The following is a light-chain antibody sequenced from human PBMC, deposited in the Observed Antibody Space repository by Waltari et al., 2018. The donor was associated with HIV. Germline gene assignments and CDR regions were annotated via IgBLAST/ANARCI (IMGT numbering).Light chain of an antibody. CDR1: SGHSSYA. Sequence: QLVLTQSPSASASLGASVKLTCTLSSGHSSYAIAWHPQQPEKGPRYLMKLNSDGSHGKGDGIPDRFSGSSSGAERYLTISSLQSEDEADYYCQTWGTGIHVVFGGGTKLTVL. CDR3: QTWGTGIHVV. CDR2: LNSDGSH. J-gene: IGLJ2*01. V-gene: IGLV4-69*01.